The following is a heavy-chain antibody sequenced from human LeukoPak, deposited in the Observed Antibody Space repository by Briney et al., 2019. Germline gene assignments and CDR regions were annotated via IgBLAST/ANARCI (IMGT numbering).Heavy chain of an antibody. CDR2: IYYNGNT. V-gene: IGHV4-59*01. CDR1: GASISSSY. D-gene: IGHD3-22*01. CDR3: VRGDYDNRGYSNAFDI. J-gene: IGHJ3*02. Sequence: KPSGTLSLTCTVSGASISSSYWSWIRQAPWKRLEWIGYIYYNGNTNSNPSLKSRVTISADTSKNQFSLKLNSVTAADTAVYYCVRGDYDNRGYSNAFDIWGQGAMVTVSS.